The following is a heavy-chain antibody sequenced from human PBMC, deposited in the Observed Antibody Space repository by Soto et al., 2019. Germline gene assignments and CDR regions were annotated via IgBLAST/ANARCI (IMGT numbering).Heavy chain of an antibody. CDR2: IKSKTDGGTT. D-gene: IGHD5-18*01. J-gene: IGHJ6*02. Sequence: PGGSLRLSCAASGFTFSNAWMSWVRQAPGKGLEWVGRIKSKTDGGTTDYAAPVKGRFTISRDDSKNTLYLQMNSLKTEDTAVYYCVVDTAMAPNYYCGMDVWGQGTTVTVSS. CDR3: VVDTAMAPNYYCGMDV. V-gene: IGHV3-15*01. CDR1: GFTFSNAW.